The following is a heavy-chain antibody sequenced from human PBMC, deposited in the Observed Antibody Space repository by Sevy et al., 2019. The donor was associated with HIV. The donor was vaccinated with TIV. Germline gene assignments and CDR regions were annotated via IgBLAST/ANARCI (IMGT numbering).Heavy chain of an antibody. CDR1: GFTFSSYA. D-gene: IGHD6-25*01. CDR2: ISYDGSNK. V-gene: IGHV3-30-3*01. CDR3: ASAGSGGE. Sequence: GGSLRLSCAASGFTFSSYAMHWVRQAPGKGLEWVAVISYDGSNKYYADSVKGRFTISRDNSKNTLYLQMNSLRAEDTAVYYCASAGSGGEWGQGTLVTVSS. J-gene: IGHJ4*02.